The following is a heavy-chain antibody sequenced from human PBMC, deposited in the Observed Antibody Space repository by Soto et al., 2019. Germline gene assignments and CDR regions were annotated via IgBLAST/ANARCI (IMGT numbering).Heavy chain of an antibody. CDR3: ARGYYGSGSFWYYYYGMDV. Sequence: GASVKVSCKASGYTFTGYYMHWVRQAPGQGLEWMGWINPNSGGTNYAQKFQGWVTMTRDTSISTAYMELSRLRSDDTAMYYCARGYYGSGSFWYYYYGMDVWGQGTTVTVSS. V-gene: IGHV1-2*04. J-gene: IGHJ6*02. CDR2: INPNSGGT. CDR1: GYTFTGYY. D-gene: IGHD3-10*01.